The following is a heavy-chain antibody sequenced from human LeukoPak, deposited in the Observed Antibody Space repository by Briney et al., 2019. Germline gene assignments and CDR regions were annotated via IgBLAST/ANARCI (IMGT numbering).Heavy chain of an antibody. Sequence: ASVKVSCKASGYTFTSYAMHWVRQAPGQRLEWMGWINAGNGNTKYSQEFQGRVTITRDTSASTAYMELSSLRSEDMAVYYCAREDYGDYVFDYWGQGTLATVSS. D-gene: IGHD4-17*01. V-gene: IGHV1-3*03. CDR1: GYTFTSYA. CDR2: INAGNGNT. J-gene: IGHJ4*02. CDR3: AREDYGDYVFDY.